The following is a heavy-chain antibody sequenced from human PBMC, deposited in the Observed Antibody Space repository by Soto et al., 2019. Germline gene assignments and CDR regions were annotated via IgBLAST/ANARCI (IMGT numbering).Heavy chain of an antibody. CDR1: GASMTRNSDA. CDR3: ARLGKRGVFWRAYRDYYYYYGRDV. CDR2: TSYSAST. V-gene: IGHV4-39*01. Sequence: SXSLSITYTVSGASMTRNSDALVWPRQPPRKGLEGLGSTSYSASTYYHPSLKSRVTISVDTSKNQFSLKLSSVTAADTAVYYCARLGKRGVFWRAYRDYYYYYGRDVWGQGTTVSISS. J-gene: IGHJ6*01. D-gene: IGHD3-3*01.